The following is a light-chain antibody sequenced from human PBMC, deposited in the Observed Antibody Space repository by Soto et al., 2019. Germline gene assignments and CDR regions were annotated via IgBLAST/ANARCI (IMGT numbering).Light chain of an antibody. CDR2: WAS. CDR1: QSILYSSNNKNY. CDR3: QQYYSTPWT. V-gene: IGKV4-1*01. Sequence: DIVMTQSPDSLDVSLGERATINCKSSQSILYSSNNKNYLAWYQQKPGQPPKLLIYWASTRESGVPDRFSGSGSGTDFTLTISSLQAEDVAVYYCQQYYSTPWTFGPGTKVDIK. J-gene: IGKJ3*01.